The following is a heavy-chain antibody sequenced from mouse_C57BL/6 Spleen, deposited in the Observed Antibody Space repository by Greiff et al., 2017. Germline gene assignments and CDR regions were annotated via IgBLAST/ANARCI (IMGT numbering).Heavy chain of an antibody. CDR2: IDPSDSET. D-gene: IGHD1-1*01. J-gene: IGHJ2*01. Sequence: QVQLQQPGPELVRPGSSVTLSCKASGYTFTSYWMHWVKQRPIQGLEGIGNIDPSDSETHYNQKFKDKATLTVDKSSSTAYMQLSSLTSEDSAVYYCARSSHYYGSSCVEDYWGQGTTLTVSS. CDR1: GYTFTSYW. CDR3: ARSSHYYGSSCVEDY. V-gene: IGHV1-52*01.